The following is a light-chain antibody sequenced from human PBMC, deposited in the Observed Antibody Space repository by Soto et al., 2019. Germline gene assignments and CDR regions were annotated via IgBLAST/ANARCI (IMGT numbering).Light chain of an antibody. J-gene: IGKJ4*01. V-gene: IGKV3-15*01. CDR2: GAY. CDR1: QSVSSY. CDR3: QQYNSYPLT. Sequence: EIVLTQSPATLSLSPGERATLSCRSSQSVSSYLAWYQQKPGQAPRLLIYGAYTRATGVPARFSGSGSGTEFTLTISSLQPDDFATYYCQQYNSYPLTFGGGTKVDIK.